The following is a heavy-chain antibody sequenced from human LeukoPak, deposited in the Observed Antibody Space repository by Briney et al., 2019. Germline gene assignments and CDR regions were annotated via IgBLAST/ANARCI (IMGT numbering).Heavy chain of an antibody. V-gene: IGHV3-30*02. CDR1: GFRLTTYG. D-gene: IGHD4-11*01. J-gene: IGHJ4*02. CDR3: ASWSKYAFFDY. CDR2: IPFDGSDE. Sequence: GGSLRLSCEMSGFRLTTYGTHWVRQAPGKGLEWVAYIPFDGSDEYYVDSVKGRFSISRDTAKNSLYLQMNSLRAEDTAVYYCASWSKYAFFDYWGQGTLVTVSS.